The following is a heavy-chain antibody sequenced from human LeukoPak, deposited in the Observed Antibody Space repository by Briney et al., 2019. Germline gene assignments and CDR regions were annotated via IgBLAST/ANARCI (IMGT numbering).Heavy chain of an antibody. CDR2: IYYSGST. V-gene: IGHV4-39*01. D-gene: IGHD6-19*01. Sequence: SETLSLTCAVSGGSITSGRYYWGWIRRPPGKGLEWIGSIYYSGSTSYNPSLKSRVTISVDTSKNQFSLRLTSVTAADTAVYYCATNTSDTAFDYWGPGTLVTVSS. CDR1: GGSITSGRYY. CDR3: ATNTSDTAFDY. J-gene: IGHJ4*02.